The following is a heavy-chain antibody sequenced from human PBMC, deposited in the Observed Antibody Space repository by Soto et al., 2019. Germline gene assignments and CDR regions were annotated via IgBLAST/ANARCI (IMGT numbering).Heavy chain of an antibody. D-gene: IGHD1-1*01. CDR3: VRDGTKTLRDWFDP. Sequence: KASETLSLTCTVSGGSISNAAYSWSWIRQPPGKGLEWIGYIYPSGMPFYNPSLKSRVMMSVDTSKKQFSLKLRSVTAADTAVYYCVRDGTKTLRDWFDPWGQGISVTVSS. J-gene: IGHJ5*02. V-gene: IGHV4-30-2*01. CDR1: GGSISNAAYS. CDR2: IYPSGMP.